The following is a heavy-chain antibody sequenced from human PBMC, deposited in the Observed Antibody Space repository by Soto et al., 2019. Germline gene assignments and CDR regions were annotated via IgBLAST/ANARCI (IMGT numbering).Heavy chain of an antibody. V-gene: IGHV3-30-3*01. CDR3: ARDLFKGVAAAGRTIGYYVMDV. D-gene: IGHD6-13*01. J-gene: IGHJ6*02. CDR2: ISYDGSNK. CDR1: GFTFSSYA. Sequence: GGSLRLSCAASGFTFSSYAMHWVRQAPGKGLEWVAVISYDGSNKYYADSVKGRFTISRDNSKNTLYLQMNSLRAEDTAVYYCARDLFKGVAAAGRTIGYYVMDVWGQGTTVTVSS.